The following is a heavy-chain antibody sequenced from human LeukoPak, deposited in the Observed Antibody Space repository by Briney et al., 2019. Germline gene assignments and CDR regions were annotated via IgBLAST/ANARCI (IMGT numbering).Heavy chain of an antibody. V-gene: IGHV5-51*01. CDR3: ARYRIGWRGGFQH. J-gene: IGHJ1*01. CDR1: GYSFTSYW. CDR2: IYPSDSDT. D-gene: IGHD6-19*01. Sequence: GESLKISCKGSGYSFTSYWIGWVRQKPRKGLEWVGIIYPSDSDTRYSPSFQGQVTISADKSISTAYLQWSSLKASDTAMYYCARYRIGWRGGFQHWGQGTLVIVSS.